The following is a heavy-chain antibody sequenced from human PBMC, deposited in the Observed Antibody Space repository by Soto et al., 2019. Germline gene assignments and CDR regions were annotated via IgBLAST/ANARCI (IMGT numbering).Heavy chain of an antibody. CDR3: AKDGSWDGGGGES. CDR1: GVTFSSYA. V-gene: IGHV1-69*18. D-gene: IGHD3-16*01. Sequence: QVQLVQSGAELKKPGSSVKVSCSASGVTFSSYAFTWVRQAPGQGLEWMGNIIPVFRTSNYAQGFQGRLTISADESTDTIDMELSSLRSEDTAVYLCAKDGSWDGGGGESWGQGTLVIVSS. J-gene: IGHJ4*02. CDR2: IIPVFRTS.